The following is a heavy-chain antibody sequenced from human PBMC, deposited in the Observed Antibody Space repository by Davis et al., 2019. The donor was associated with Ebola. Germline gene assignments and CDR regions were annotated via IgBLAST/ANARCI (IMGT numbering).Heavy chain of an antibody. CDR3: AKSGLSFGVVKYHYGMDV. CDR1: GFTFSSYW. D-gene: IGHD3-3*01. CDR2: ISSDSDYI. V-gene: IGHV3-21*04. Sequence: GESLQISCAASGFTFSSYWMSWVRQAPGKGLEWVSSISSDSDYIYYADSAKGRFTISRDNAKNSLYLQMNSLRAEDTAVDYCAKSGLSFGVVKYHYGMDVWGKGTTVTVSS. J-gene: IGHJ6*04.